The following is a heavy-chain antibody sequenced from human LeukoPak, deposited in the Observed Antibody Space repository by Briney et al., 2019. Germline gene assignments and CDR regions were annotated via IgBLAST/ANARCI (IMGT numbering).Heavy chain of an antibody. CDR1: GFTFSNYA. CDR2: ISGSGGST. V-gene: IGHV3-23*01. D-gene: IGHD3-10*01. J-gene: IGHJ4*02. Sequence: PGGSLRLSCAASGFTFSNYAMNWVRQAPGKGLEWVSGISGSGGSTFYADSVKGRFTISRDNSKNTLYLQMNSLRAEDTAVYYCASGGSGSALYYWGQGTLVTVSS. CDR3: ASGGSGSALYY.